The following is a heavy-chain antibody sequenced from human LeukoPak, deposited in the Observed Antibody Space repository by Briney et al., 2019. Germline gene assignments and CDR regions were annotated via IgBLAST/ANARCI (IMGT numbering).Heavy chain of an antibody. CDR2: IYYTGST. Sequence: SETLSLTYTVSGDSISSGAYYWSWIRQHPGQGLEYIGYIYYTGSTYYNPSLKSRVTISKDTSENQFSLKLRSVTAADTALYYCARGRYDSSGFLFDYWGQGPLVTVSS. J-gene: IGHJ4*02. CDR1: GDSISSGAYY. CDR3: ARGRYDSSGFLFDY. V-gene: IGHV4-31*03. D-gene: IGHD3-22*01.